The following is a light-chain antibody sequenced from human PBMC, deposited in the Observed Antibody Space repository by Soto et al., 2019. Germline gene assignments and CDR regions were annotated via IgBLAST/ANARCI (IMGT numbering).Light chain of an antibody. J-gene: IGKJ5*01. CDR3: QQYGSSPLIT. Sequence: DIVLTQSPCTLSLSPGERARLCWRARQSVSSSYLAWYQQKPGQAPRLLIYGASSRATGIPDRFSGSGSGTDFTLTISRLEPEDFAVYYCQQYGSSPLITFGQGTRLEIK. V-gene: IGKV3-20*01. CDR1: QSVSSSY. CDR2: GAS.